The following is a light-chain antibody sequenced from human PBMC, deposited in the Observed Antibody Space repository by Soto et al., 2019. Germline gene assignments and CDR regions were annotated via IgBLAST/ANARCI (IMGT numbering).Light chain of an antibody. CDR1: QSVSSF. CDR3: QQRNSWPLT. Sequence: EIVLTQSPATLSLSPGERATLSCRASQSVSSFLAWYQQKPGQAPRLLVYDASNRATGIPARFSGSGSGTDFTLTISSLEPEDFAVYYCQQRNSWPLTFGGWTKVEIK. CDR2: DAS. J-gene: IGKJ4*01. V-gene: IGKV3-11*01.